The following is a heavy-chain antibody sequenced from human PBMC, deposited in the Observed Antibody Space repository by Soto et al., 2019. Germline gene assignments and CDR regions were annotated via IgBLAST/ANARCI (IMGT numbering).Heavy chain of an antibody. V-gene: IGHV3-9*01. CDR3: AKDINTDIVAMVIDY. Sequence: GGSLRLSCAASGFTFVDYAMHWVRQAPGKGLEWVSGISWNSGSIGYADSVKGRFTISRDNAKNSLYLRMNSLRAEDTALYYCAKDINTDIVAMVIDYWGQGTLLTVSS. J-gene: IGHJ4*02. CDR2: ISWNSGSI. CDR1: GFTFVDYA. D-gene: IGHD5-12*01.